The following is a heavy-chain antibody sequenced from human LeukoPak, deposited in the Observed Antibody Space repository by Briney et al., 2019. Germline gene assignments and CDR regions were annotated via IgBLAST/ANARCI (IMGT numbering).Heavy chain of an antibody. V-gene: IGHV4-59*01. CDR2: IYHSGST. D-gene: IGHD3-10*01. CDR1: GGSISSDN. CDR3: ARGGHYYASGSYLAY. J-gene: IGHJ4*02. Sequence: PSETLSLTCTVSGGSISSDNWSWIRQPPGEGLEYIGCIYHSGSTNYNPSLNSRVTISIDTSKNHFSLKLNSVTAADTAVYYCARGGHYYASGSYLAYWGQGTLVTVSS.